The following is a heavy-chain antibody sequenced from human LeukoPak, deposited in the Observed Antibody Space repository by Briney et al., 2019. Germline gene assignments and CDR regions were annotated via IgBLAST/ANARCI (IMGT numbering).Heavy chain of an antibody. V-gene: IGHV3-7*01. CDR3: ARDPDDYDYVWGSYRKGGGFDY. D-gene: IGHD3-16*02. J-gene: IGHJ4*02. Sequence: PGGSLRLSCAASGFTFSSYWMSWVRQAPGKGLEWVANIKQDGSEKYYVDSVKGRFTISRDNAKNSLYLQMNSLRAEDTAVYYCARDPDDYDYVWGSYRKGGGFDYWGQGTLVTVSS. CDR2: IKQDGSEK. CDR1: GFTFSSYW.